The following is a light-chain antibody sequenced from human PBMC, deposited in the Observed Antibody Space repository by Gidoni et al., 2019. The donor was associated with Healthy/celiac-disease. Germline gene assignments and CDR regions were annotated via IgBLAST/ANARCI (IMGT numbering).Light chain of an antibody. J-gene: IGKJ5*01. Sequence: AIQLTQSPSSLSASVGDRVTITCRASQGISSALAWYQQKPGKAPKLLIYDASSLESGVPSRCSGSGSGTDFTLTISSLQPEDFATYYCQQFNSYPRTFGQGTRLEIK. CDR1: QGISSA. CDR3: QQFNSYPRT. V-gene: IGKV1-13*02. CDR2: DAS.